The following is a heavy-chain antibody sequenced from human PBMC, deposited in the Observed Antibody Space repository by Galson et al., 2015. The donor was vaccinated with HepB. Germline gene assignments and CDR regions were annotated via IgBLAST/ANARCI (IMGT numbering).Heavy chain of an antibody. V-gene: IGHV7-4-1*02. CDR1: GYTFTTYT. J-gene: IGHJ4*02. D-gene: IGHD6-6*01. Sequence: SVKVSCKASGYTFTTYTINWVRQAPGQGLEWMGWINTDTGNPTYAQGFTGRFVFSLDTSVNTAYLQISGLTAEDTAVYYCARGQYTSDYWGQGTLVSVSS. CDR2: INTDTGNP. CDR3: ARGQYTSDY.